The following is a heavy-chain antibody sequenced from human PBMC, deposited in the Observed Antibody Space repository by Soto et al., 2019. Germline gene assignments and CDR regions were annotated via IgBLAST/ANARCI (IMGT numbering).Heavy chain of an antibody. D-gene: IGHD2-2*01. CDR2: IYYSGST. Sequence: QVQLQESGPGLVKPSQTLSLTCTVSGGSISSGGYYWSWIRQHPGKGLEWIGYIYYSGSTYYNPSLTSRVTISVDTSKNQCSLKLSSVTAADTAVYYCARGGHCSSTSCYWAWFDPWGQGTLVTVSS. CDR1: GGSISSGGYY. CDR3: ARGGHCSSTSCYWAWFDP. V-gene: IGHV4-31*03. J-gene: IGHJ5*02.